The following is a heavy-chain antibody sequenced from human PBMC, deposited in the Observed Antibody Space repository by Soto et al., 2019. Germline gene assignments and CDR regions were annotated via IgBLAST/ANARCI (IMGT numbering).Heavy chain of an antibody. J-gene: IGHJ6*03. Sequence: GGSLRLSCAASGFTFDDYAMHWVRQAPGKGLEWVSGISWNSGSIGYADSVKGRFTISRDNAKNSLYLQMNSLRTEDTALYYCAKNPRPSSFYYYYMDVWGKGTTVTVSS. V-gene: IGHV3-9*01. CDR2: ISWNSGSI. CDR1: GFTFDDYA. CDR3: AKNPRPSSFYYYYMDV.